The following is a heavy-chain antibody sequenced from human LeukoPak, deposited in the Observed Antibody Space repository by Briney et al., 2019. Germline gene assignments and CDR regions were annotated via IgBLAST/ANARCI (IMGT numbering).Heavy chain of an antibody. CDR1: GFTFNNYN. V-gene: IGHV3-21*01. CDR2: ISSGSTYT. J-gene: IGHJ3*02. D-gene: IGHD2-2*01. Sequence: GGSQRLSCTASGFTFNNYNMNWVRQAPGKGLEWVSSISSGSTYTYYAHSMKGRFTVSRDNAQNSVYLQMNSLRAEDTAVYYCASGWVGSWEHQLLRRAFDIWGHGTVFTVSS. CDR3: ASGWVGSWEHQLLRRAFDI.